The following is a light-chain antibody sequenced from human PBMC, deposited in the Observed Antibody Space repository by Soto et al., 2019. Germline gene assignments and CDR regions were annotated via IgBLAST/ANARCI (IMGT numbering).Light chain of an antibody. V-gene: IGLV2-8*01. CDR1: KNDIGLYDF. J-gene: IGLJ1*01. CDR2: EVV. CDR3: KSYAGSNTYV. Sequence: HSVLTQPPSPSGSPGQSITISCTGTKNDIGLYDFVSWYQHHPGKAPRLIIYEVVQRPSGVPDRFSGSKSGNTASLTVSGLQAADEADYFCKSYAGSNTYVFGSGTKVTVL.